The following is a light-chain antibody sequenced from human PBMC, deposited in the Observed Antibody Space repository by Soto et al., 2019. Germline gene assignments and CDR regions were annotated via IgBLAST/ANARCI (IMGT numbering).Light chain of an antibody. Sequence: DIPMTQSPSSLSASVGDRVTITCRASQSISSYLNWYQQKPGKAPKLLIYAASSLQSGVPSRFSGSGSGTDFTLTISSLQPEDFATYYCQQSYSTFPWTFGQGTKVEIK. CDR2: AAS. CDR1: QSISSY. V-gene: IGKV1-39*01. J-gene: IGKJ1*01. CDR3: QQSYSTFPWT.